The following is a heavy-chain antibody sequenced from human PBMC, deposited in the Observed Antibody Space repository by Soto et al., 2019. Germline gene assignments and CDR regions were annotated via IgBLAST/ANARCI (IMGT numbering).Heavy chain of an antibody. D-gene: IGHD5-12*01. CDR3: ARGRVEVATIYYNWFDP. CDR2: IYYSGST. J-gene: IGHJ5*02. V-gene: IGHV4-31*03. Sequence: SETLSLTCTVSGGSISSGGYYWSWIRQHPGKGLEWIGYIYYSGSTYYNPSLKSRVTISVDTSKNQFSLKLSSVTAADTAVYYCARGRVEVATIYYNWFDPWGQGTLVTVSS. CDR1: GGSISSGGYY.